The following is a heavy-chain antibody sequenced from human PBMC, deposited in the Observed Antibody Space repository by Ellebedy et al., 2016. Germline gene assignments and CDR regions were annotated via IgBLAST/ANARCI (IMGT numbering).Heavy chain of an antibody. D-gene: IGHD3-10*01. CDR2: ISYDGSNK. V-gene: IGHV3-30*18. Sequence: GGSLRLSXAASGFTFSSYGMHWVRQAPGKGLEWVAVISYDGSNKYYADSVKGRFTISRDNSKNTLYLQMNSLRAEDTAVYYCANSMEYYGSGSYPADYWGQGTLVTVSS. J-gene: IGHJ4*02. CDR1: GFTFSSYG. CDR3: ANSMEYYGSGSYPADY.